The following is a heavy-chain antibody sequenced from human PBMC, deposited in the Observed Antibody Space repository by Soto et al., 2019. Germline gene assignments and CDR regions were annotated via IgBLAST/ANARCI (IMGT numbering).Heavy chain of an antibody. Sequence: PSETLSLTCAVSGYSISSGYYWGWIRQPPGKGLEWIGSIYHSGSTYYNPSLKSRVTISVDTSKNQFSLKLSSVTAADTAVYYCARVLAVAGGYGEVADYYYYGMDVWGQGTTVTVSS. CDR3: ARVLAVAGGYGEVADYYYYGMDV. J-gene: IGHJ6*02. V-gene: IGHV4-38-2*01. D-gene: IGHD6-19*01. CDR1: GYSISSGYY. CDR2: IYHSGST.